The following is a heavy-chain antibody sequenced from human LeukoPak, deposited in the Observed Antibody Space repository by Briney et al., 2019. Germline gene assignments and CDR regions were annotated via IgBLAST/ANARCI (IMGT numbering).Heavy chain of an antibody. CDR2: IYYSGST. Sequence: PSETLSLTCTVSGGSISSSSYYWGWIRQPPGKGLEWIGSIYYSGSTYYNPSLKSRVTISVDTSKNQFSLKLSSVTAADTAVYYCARHVREGTYYDILTGYLYYFDYWGQGTLVTVSS. CDR1: GGSISSSSYY. V-gene: IGHV4-39*01. CDR3: ARHVREGTYYDILTGYLYYFDY. D-gene: IGHD3-9*01. J-gene: IGHJ4*02.